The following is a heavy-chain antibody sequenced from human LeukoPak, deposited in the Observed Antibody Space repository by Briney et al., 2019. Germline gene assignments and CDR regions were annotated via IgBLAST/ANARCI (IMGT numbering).Heavy chain of an antibody. V-gene: IGHV3-15*01. CDR3: TTFDYAAFLI. J-gene: IGHJ3*02. Sequence: GGSLTLSCAVSGFTSSNAWMSWVRQAPGKGLEWVGRIKSKTDGGTRDYAAPVKGRFTISRDDSKNTLYLQMNSLKTEDTAVYYCTTFDYAAFLIWGQGTTVTVSS. CDR2: IKSKTDGGTR. CDR1: GFTSSNAW. D-gene: IGHD4/OR15-4a*01.